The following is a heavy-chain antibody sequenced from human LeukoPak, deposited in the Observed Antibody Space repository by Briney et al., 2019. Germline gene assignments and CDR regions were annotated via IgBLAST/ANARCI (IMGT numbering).Heavy chain of an antibody. CDR2: IYPNGST. V-gene: IGHV4-4*07. D-gene: IGHD6-13*01. J-gene: IGHJ4*02. CDR1: GGSFSTYY. Sequence: NPSETLSRTCSVSGGSFSTYYWSWIRPPAGHGLDWIGRIYPNGSTNYTPSLKSRHTMSLDTSKNQFSLKVSSVTAADTALYYCASGRDSWGALPKYYFDYWGQGTLVTVSS. CDR3: ASGRDSWGALPKYYFDY.